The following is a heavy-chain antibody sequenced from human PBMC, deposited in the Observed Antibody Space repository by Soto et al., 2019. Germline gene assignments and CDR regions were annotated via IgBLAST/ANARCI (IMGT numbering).Heavy chain of an antibody. J-gene: IGHJ4*02. D-gene: IGHD6-13*01. CDR1: GYTYTGNY. CDR3: ARAIAAAGPPTFDY. CDR2: INPNSGGT. V-gene: IGHV1-2*04. Sequence: GTSVKVTCKDSGYTYTGNYRHWVRQAPGQGLEWMGWINPNSGGTNYAQKFQGWVTMTRDTSISTADMELSRLRCVDTAVYYCARAIAAAGPPTFDYWGQGTLVTVSS.